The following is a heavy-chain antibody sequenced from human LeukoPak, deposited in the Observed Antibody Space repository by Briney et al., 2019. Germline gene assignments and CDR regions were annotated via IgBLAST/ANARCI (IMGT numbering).Heavy chain of an antibody. CDR2: ISAYNGDT. CDR3: ARDEGVGERGAY. V-gene: IGHV1-18*01. Sequence: ASVKISCKASGFTFTNYGISWVRQAPGQGLEWMGWISAYNGDTNYAQKLQDRVTMTTDTSTSTAYMELRSLRSDDTAMYYCARDEGVGERGAYWGQGTLVTVSS. CDR1: GFTFTNYG. J-gene: IGHJ4*02. D-gene: IGHD3-16*01.